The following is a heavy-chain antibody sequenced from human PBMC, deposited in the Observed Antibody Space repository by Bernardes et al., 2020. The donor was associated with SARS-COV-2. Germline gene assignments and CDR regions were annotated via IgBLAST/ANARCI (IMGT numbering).Heavy chain of an antibody. J-gene: IGHJ6*02. CDR3: ARGDYSYYYYGMDV. D-gene: IGHD2-21*02. CDR2: IKKDGREK. CDR1: GFTLSSHW. Sequence: GGSLRLSCAASGFTLSSHWMSWVRQAPGKGLEWVANIKKDGREKYYVDSVKGRFTISRDNAKNSLYLQMNSLRAEDTAVYYCARGDYSYYYYGMDVWGQGTTVTVSS. V-gene: IGHV3-7*03.